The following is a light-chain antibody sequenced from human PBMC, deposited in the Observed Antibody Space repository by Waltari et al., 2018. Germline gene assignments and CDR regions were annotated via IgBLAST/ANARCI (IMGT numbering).Light chain of an antibody. CDR1: ALAKQF. V-gene: IGLV3-25*03. CDR2: RDT. Sequence: SSELTQPPSVSVSPGQTVTIACSADALAKQFVSWYQQKPGQAPVLVMFRDTERPSGIPERFSGSGSGTTVTLTISGVQAEDEADYYCQSADNTGDYVLFGGGTKLTVL. CDR3: QSADNTGDYVL. J-gene: IGLJ3*02.